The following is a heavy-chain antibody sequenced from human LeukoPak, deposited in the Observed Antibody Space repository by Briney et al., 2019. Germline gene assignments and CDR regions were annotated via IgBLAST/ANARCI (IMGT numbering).Heavy chain of an antibody. CDR3: ARDDGDY. V-gene: IGHV4-30-2*01. Sequence: SETLSLTCAVSGGSISSGGYSWSWIRQPPGKGLEWIGYIYHSGSTYYNPSLKSRVTISVDRSKNQFSLKLSSVTAADTAVYYCARDDGDYWGQGTLVTVSS. J-gene: IGHJ4*02. CDR1: GGSISSGGYS. CDR2: IYHSGST.